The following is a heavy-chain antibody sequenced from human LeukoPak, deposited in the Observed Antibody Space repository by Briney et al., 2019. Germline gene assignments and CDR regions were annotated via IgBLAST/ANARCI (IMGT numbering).Heavy chain of an antibody. CDR1: GFTFSSYA. CDR2: ISSSSGTI. J-gene: IGHJ4*02. D-gene: IGHD3-16*01. Sequence: PGRSLRLSCAASGFTFSSYAMHWVRQAPGKGLEWVSYISSSSGTIYYGDSVKGRFTISRDNAKNSLYLQMNSLRAEDTAVYYCARRSPLREWPTPGFDYWGQGTLVTVSS. CDR3: ARRSPLREWPTPGFDY. V-gene: IGHV3-48*01.